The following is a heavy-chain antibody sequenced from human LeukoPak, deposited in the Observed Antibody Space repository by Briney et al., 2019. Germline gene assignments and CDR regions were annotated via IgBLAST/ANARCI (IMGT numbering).Heavy chain of an antibody. J-gene: IGHJ4*02. CDR1: GLTFSTYS. CDR3: AKDVVPDSGWDLDY. V-gene: IGHV3-23*01. Sequence: GGSLRLSCAASGLTFSTYSMTWVRQGPGKGLEGVSSIFNSGAKTFYADSVKGRFTISRDNSKNTLYLQMNSLRVEDTAVYYCAKDVVPDSGWDLDYWGQGTLVTVSS. D-gene: IGHD6-19*01. CDR2: IFNSGAKT.